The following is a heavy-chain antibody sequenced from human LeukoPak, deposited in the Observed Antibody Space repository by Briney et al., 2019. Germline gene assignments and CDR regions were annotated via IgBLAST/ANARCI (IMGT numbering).Heavy chain of an antibody. V-gene: IGHV3-30*04. J-gene: IGHJ5*02. D-gene: IGHD3-10*01. CDR2: ISYDGSNE. Sequence: PGGSLRLSCAASGFTFSSYAMSWVRQAPGKGLEWVAVISYDGSNEYYADSVKGRFTISRDNSKNTLYLQMNSLRAEDTAVYYCARALSGSYNNWFDPWGQGTLVTVSS. CDR1: GFTFSSYA. CDR3: ARALSGSYNNWFDP.